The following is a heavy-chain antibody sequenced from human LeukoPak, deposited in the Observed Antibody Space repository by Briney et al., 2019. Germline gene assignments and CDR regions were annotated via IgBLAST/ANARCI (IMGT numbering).Heavy chain of an antibody. CDR1: GGSISSNNW. V-gene: IGHV4-4*02. J-gene: IGHJ5*01. Sequence: SGTLSLTCAVSGGSISSNNWWSWVRQPPGKGLEWIGEISHSGSTGYNPSLKSRVTISVDKSKNHFSLKLSSVTAADTAVYYCAWPYYSGTYWFDSWGQGTLVTVSS. D-gene: IGHD1-7*01. CDR2: ISHSGST. CDR3: AWPYYSGTYWFDS.